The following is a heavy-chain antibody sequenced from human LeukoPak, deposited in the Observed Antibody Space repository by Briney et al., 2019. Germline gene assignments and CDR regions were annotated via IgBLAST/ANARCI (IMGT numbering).Heavy chain of an antibody. Sequence: SETLSLTCAVYGGSFSACYWSWIRQPPGKGLEWIGEINHSGSTNYNPSLKSRVTISVDTSKNQFSLKLSSVTAADTAVFYCARGSTYYDSSVDYWGQGTLVTVSS. J-gene: IGHJ4*02. D-gene: IGHD3-22*01. CDR3: ARGSTYYDSSVDY. CDR2: INHSGST. V-gene: IGHV4-34*01. CDR1: GGSFSACY.